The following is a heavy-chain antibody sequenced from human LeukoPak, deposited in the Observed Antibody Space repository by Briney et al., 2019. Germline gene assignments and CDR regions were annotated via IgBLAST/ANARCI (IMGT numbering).Heavy chain of an antibody. Sequence: GESLKTSCKGSGYTFSTYWIGWVRQMPGKGLEWMGIIYPDDSDTRYRPSFQGQVTISADKSITTAYLQWNSLRASDTATYYCARKGRSTDVIFDWGQGTLVTVSS. D-gene: IGHD2-8*01. J-gene: IGHJ4*02. CDR3: ARKGRSTDVIFD. CDR2: IYPDDSDT. V-gene: IGHV5-51*01. CDR1: GYTFSTYW.